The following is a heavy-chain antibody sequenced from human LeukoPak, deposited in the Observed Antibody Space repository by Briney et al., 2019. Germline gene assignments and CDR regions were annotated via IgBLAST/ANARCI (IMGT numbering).Heavy chain of an antibody. J-gene: IGHJ4*02. Sequence: GASVKVSCKASGYTFTNYGISWVRQAPGQGLEWMGWISGYNGDTKYAQEVQGRVTLTTDTSTSTAYMEMRNLRSDDTAMYFCARLVGSPNWGFDYWGQGTLVTVSS. D-gene: IGHD2-21*01. CDR2: ISGYNGDT. CDR1: GYTFTNYG. V-gene: IGHV1-18*01. CDR3: ARLVGSPNWGFDY.